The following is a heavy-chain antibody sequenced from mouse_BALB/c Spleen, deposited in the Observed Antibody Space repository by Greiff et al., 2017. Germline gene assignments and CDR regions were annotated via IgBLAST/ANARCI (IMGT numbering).Heavy chain of an antibody. CDR2: IWAGGST. CDR1: GFSLTSYG. Sequence: QVQLKESGPGLVAPSQSLSITCAVSGFSLTSYGVHWVRQPPGKGLEWLGVIWAGGSTNYNSALMSRLSISKDNSKSQVFLKMNSLQTDDTAMYYCSREEIYYGSYAMDCWGQGTSVTVSS. J-gene: IGHJ4*01. CDR3: SREEIYYGSYAMDC. V-gene: IGHV2-9*02. D-gene: IGHD1-2*01.